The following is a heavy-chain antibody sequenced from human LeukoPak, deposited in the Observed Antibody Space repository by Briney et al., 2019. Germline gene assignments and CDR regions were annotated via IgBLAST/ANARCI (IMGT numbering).Heavy chain of an antibody. CDR1: GYTFTGYY. V-gene: IGHV1-2*06. Sequence: ASVKVSCKASGYTFTGYYMHWVRQAPGQGLEWMGRINPNSGGTNYAQKFQGRVTMTRDTSISTAYMELSRLRSDDTAVYYCARGRGGITMVRGVTAPDYWGQGTLVTVSS. CDR2: INPNSGGT. J-gene: IGHJ4*02. CDR3: ARGRGGITMVRGVTAPDY. D-gene: IGHD3-10*01.